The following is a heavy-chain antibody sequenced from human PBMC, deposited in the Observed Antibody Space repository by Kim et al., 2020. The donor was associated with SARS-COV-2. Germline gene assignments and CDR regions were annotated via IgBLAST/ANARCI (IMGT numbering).Heavy chain of an antibody. V-gene: IGHV1-2*04. CDR2: INPNSGGT. CDR3: ARAGDTAMVKWFDP. J-gene: IGHJ5*02. CDR1: GYTFTGYY. Sequence: ASVKVSCKASGYTFTGYYMHWVRQAPGQGLEWMGWINPNSGGTNYAQKFQGWVTMTRDTSISTAYMELSRLRSDDTAVYYCARAGDTAMVKWFDPWGQGTLVTVSS. D-gene: IGHD5-18*01.